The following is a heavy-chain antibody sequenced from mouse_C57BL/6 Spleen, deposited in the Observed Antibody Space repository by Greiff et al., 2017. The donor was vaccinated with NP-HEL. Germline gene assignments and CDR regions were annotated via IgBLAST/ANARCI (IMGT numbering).Heavy chain of an antibody. Sequence: VQLQQPGAELVKPGASVKLSCKASGYTFTSYWMHWVKQRPGQGLEWIGMIHPNSGSTNYNEKFKSKATLTVDKSSSTAYMQLSSLTSEDSAVYYCARVSGDYSSSLYAMDYWGQGTSVTVSS. D-gene: IGHD1-1*01. J-gene: IGHJ4*01. CDR2: IHPNSGST. V-gene: IGHV1-64*01. CDR1: GYTFTSYW. CDR3: ARVSGDYSSSLYAMDY.